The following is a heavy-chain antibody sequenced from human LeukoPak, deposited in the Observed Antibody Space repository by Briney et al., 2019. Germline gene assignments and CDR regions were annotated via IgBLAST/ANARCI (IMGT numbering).Heavy chain of an antibody. CDR3: ARGSTTVTPRNFDY. D-gene: IGHD4-11*01. V-gene: IGHV3-7*05. J-gene: IGHJ4*02. CDR2: IKQDGSEK. CDR1: TFTVGSYW. Sequence: PLGSLRLPCAASTFTVGSYWMSCVRQAPGQGLESVANIKQDGSEKYYVDSVKGRFTISRDNAKNSLYLQMNSLRAEDTAVYYCARGSTTVTPRNFDYWGQGTLVTVSS.